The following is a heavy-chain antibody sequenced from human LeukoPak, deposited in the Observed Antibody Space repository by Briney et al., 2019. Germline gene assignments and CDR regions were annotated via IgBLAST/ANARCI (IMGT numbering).Heavy chain of an antibody. CDR2: ISIDGSHK. J-gene: IGHJ4*02. CDR1: GFTFSSYG. D-gene: IGHD2-15*01. CDR3: AKDGTLYSL. Sequence: GGSLRLSCAASGFTFSSYGMHWVRQAPGKGLEWVAVISIDGSHKSYADSVKGRFTISRDNSKNTLYLQMNSLRAEDTAVYYCAKDGTLYSLWGQGTLVAVSS. V-gene: IGHV3-30*18.